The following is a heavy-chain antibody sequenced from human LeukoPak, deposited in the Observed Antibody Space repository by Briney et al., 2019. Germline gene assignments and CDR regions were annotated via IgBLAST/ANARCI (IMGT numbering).Heavy chain of an antibody. CDR2: IHYSGRT. CDR1: GGSISSYY. CDR3: ARLSNPYGGFHLDF. D-gene: IGHD3-10*01. V-gene: IGHV4-59*08. Sequence: PSETLSLTCTVSGGSISSYYWSWIRQPPGKGLEWIGYIHYSGRTNYSPSLKRRVTMSVDTSKNQFSLRLSSVTAADTAFYYCARLSNPYGGFHLDFWGQGTLVTVSS. J-gene: IGHJ4*02.